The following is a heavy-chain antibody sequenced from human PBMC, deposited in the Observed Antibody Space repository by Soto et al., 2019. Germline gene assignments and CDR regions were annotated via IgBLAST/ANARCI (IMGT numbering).Heavy chain of an antibody. J-gene: IGHJ4*02. V-gene: IGHV4-61*10. CDR1: GGSVSSTSYY. D-gene: IGHD6-19*01. Sequence: SETLSLTCTVSGGSVSSTSYYWNWIRQPAGKGLQWIGRIYSSGSTNYNPSLKSRVTMSVDTSRNQFSLKLTSVTAADTAVYYCAREIVAGAVDYWGQGTLVTVSS. CDR2: IYSSGST. CDR3: AREIVAGAVDY.